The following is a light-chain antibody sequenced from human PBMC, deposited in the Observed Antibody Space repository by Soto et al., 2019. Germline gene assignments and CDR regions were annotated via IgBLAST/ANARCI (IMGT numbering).Light chain of an antibody. J-gene: IGKJ4*01. CDR1: QSVSSY. V-gene: IGKV3-11*01. CDR2: DAS. Sequence: EIVLTQSPVTLSLSPGERATLSCRASQSVSSYLVWYQQKPGQAPRLLIYDASTRATGIPARFSGSGSGTDFTLTISSLEPEDFAVYYCQQRSNWPLTFGGGTRVEIK. CDR3: QQRSNWPLT.